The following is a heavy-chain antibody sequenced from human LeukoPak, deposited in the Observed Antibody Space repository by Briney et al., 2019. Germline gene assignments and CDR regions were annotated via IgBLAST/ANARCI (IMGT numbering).Heavy chain of an antibody. V-gene: IGHV4-39*01. CDR1: GGSLSSRSYY. Sequence: SETLSLTCTVSGGSLSSRSYYWGWIRQPPGKGLEWIGSIYYSGSTYYNPSLKSRVTISVDTSKNQFSLKLSSVTAADTAVYYCARHSLWSGYYLNWFDPWGQGTLVTVSS. D-gene: IGHD3-3*01. J-gene: IGHJ5*02. CDR3: ARHSLWSGYYLNWFDP. CDR2: IYYSGST.